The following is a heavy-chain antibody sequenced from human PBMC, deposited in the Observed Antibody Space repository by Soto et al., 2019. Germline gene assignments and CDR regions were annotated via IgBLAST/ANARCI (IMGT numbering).Heavy chain of an antibody. CDR2: ISSSSSYI. CDR3: ARGAYYDILTGYYSQNY. J-gene: IGHJ4*02. CDR1: GFTFSSYS. D-gene: IGHD3-9*01. Sequence: EVQLVESGGGLVKPGGSLRLSCAASGFTFSSYSMNWVRQAPGKGLEWVSSISSSSSYIYYADSVKGRFTISRDNAKNSLYLQMNSLRAEDMAVYYCARGAYYDILTGYYSQNYWGQGTLVTVSS. V-gene: IGHV3-21*01.